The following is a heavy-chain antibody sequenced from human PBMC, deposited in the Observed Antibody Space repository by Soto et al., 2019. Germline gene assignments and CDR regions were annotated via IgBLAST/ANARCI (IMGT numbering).Heavy chain of an antibody. V-gene: IGHV4-30-4*01. J-gene: IGHJ5*02. CDR1: GGSISSGDYY. CDR3: ARELELPRFRWFDP. CDR2: IYYSGST. D-gene: IGHD1-7*01. Sequence: SETLSLTCTVSGGSISSGDYYWSWIRQPPGKGLEWIGYIYYSGSTYYNPSLKSRVTISVDTSKNQFSLKLSSVTTADTAVYYCARELELPRFRWFDPWGQGTLVTVSS.